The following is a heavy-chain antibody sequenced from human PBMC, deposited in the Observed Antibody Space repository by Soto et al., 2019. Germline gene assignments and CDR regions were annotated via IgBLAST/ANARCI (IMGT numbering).Heavy chain of an antibody. D-gene: IGHD2-2*01. Sequence: EVQLLESGGGLVQPGGSLRLSCAASGFTFSSYAMSWVRQAPGKGLEWVSAISGSGGSTYYADSVKGRFTISRDNSKNTLYLQMNSLRAEDTAVYYCAKVSVAPPGEVVVVVPAAPLGAFDIWGQGTMVTVSS. V-gene: IGHV3-23*01. CDR2: ISGSGGST. CDR3: AKVSVAPPGEVVVVVPAAPLGAFDI. CDR1: GFTFSSYA. J-gene: IGHJ3*02.